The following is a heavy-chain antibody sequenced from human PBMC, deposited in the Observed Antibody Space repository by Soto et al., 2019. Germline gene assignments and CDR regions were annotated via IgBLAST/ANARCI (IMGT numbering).Heavy chain of an antibody. Sequence: GWSPRLSCAASGFTLSDYYMSWIRQAPGNGLEWVSYISSSSSYTNYADSVKGRFTISRDNAKNSLYLQMNSLRAEDTAVYYCAREAGYSSIFYYYYGMDVWGQGTTVTVSS. CDR1: GFTLSDYY. D-gene: IGHD6-13*01. CDR3: AREAGYSSIFYYYYGMDV. CDR2: ISSSSSYT. V-gene: IGHV3-11*06. J-gene: IGHJ6*02.